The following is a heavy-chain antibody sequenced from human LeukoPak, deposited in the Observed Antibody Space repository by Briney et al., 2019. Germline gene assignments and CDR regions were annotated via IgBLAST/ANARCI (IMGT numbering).Heavy chain of an antibody. J-gene: IGHJ6*04. Sequence: SETLSLTCTVSGGSISSYYWSWIRQPPGKGLEWIGYIYYSGSTNYNPSLKSRVTISVDTSKNQFSLKLSSVTAADTAVYYCARSNYYYGSGSYWNYYYGMDVWGKGTTVTVSS. CDR1: GGSISSYY. CDR2: IYYSGST. CDR3: ARSNYYYGSGSYWNYYYGMDV. D-gene: IGHD3-10*01. V-gene: IGHV4-59*01.